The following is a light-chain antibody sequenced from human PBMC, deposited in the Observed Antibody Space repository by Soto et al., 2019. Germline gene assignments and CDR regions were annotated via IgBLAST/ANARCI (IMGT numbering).Light chain of an antibody. CDR1: SSNIGINT. CDR2: DNH. Sequence: QSVLTQPPSASGTPGQRVTFSCSGSSSNIGINTVNWYRQLPGTAPQLLISDNHRRPSGVPDRFSGSKSGTSASLAISGLQSEDEATYFCAAWDVSLKGFVFGNGTKVTV. V-gene: IGLV1-44*01. CDR3: AAWDVSLKGFV. J-gene: IGLJ1*01.